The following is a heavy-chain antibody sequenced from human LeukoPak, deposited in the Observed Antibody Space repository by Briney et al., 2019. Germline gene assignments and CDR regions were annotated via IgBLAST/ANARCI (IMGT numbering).Heavy chain of an antibody. D-gene: IGHD3-22*01. J-gene: IGHJ3*02. CDR1: GGSISSHY. CDR3: ARVLLVKDGSKAFDI. Sequence: SETLSLTCTVSGGSISSHYWSWIRQPAGKGLEWIGRIYTSGSTNYNPSLKSRVTMSVDTSKNQFSLKLSSVTAADTAVYYCARVLLVKDGSKAFDIWGQGTMVTVSS. CDR2: IYTSGST. V-gene: IGHV4-4*07.